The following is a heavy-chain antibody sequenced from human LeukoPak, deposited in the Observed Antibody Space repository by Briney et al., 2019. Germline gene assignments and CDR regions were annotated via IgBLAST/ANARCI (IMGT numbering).Heavy chain of an antibody. CDR1: GGSISSYY. CDR2: IYYSGST. CDR3: ARYDCSSTSCYGFDY. D-gene: IGHD2-2*01. J-gene: IGHJ4*02. V-gene: IGHV4-59*08. Sequence: SETLSLTCTVSGGSISSYYWSWIRQPPGKGLEWIGYIYYSGSTYYNPPLKSRVTISVDTSKNQFSLKLSSVTAADTAVYYCARYDCSSTSCYGFDYWGQETLVTVSS.